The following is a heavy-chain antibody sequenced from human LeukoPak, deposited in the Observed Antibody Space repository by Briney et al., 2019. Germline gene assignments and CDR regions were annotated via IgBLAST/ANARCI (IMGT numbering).Heavy chain of an antibody. D-gene: IGHD2-15*01. V-gene: IGHV4-59*08. CDR3: ARHEGHCTGGNCYSNAFDV. CDR1: GGSISRYY. Sequence: PSETPSLTCTVFGGSISRYYWSWIRRPPGKGLEWIGYIFHSGSTKYNPSLKSRVTISLDTSKKQFSLNLTSVTATDTAVYFCARHEGHCTGGNCYSNAFDVWGQGTMVIVSS. J-gene: IGHJ3*01. CDR2: IFHSGST.